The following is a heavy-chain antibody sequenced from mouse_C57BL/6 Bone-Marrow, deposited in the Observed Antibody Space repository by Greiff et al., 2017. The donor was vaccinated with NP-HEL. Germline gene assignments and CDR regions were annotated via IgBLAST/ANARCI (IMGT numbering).Heavy chain of an antibody. D-gene: IGHD2-2*01. Sequence: EVQLQQSGPVLVKPGASVKMSCKASGYTFTDYYMNWVKQSHGKSLEWIGVINPYNGGTSYNQKFKGKATLTVDKSSSTAYMELNSLTSEDSADYYCARGLHGYDAVDYWGQGTTLTVSS. V-gene: IGHV1-19*01. CDR3: ARGLHGYDAVDY. J-gene: IGHJ2*01. CDR1: GYTFTDYY. CDR2: INPYNGGT.